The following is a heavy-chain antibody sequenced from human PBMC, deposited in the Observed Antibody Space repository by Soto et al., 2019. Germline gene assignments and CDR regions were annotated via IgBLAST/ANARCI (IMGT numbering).Heavy chain of an antibody. J-gene: IGHJ6*02. V-gene: IGHV3-21*01. Sequence: EVQLVESGGGLVKPGGSLRLSFAASGFTFSTYRMKWVRQAPGKWLEWVSSITSSSNYIYYADSVKGRFTISRDNVKNSLYLQMNSRRADATAIYYCARVDYYDSSDGIDGWGQGTTVTVSS. CDR1: GFTFSTYR. D-gene: IGHD3-22*01. CDR2: ITSSSNYI. CDR3: ARVDYYDSSDGIDG.